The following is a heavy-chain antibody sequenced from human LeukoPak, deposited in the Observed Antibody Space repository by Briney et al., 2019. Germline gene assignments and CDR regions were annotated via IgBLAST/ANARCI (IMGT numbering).Heavy chain of an antibody. V-gene: IGHV3-7*01. J-gene: IGHJ4*02. Sequence: PGGSLRLSCVASGFTFSSYWMSWVHQAPGKGLEWVANIKQDGSEKYYVDSVKGRFTISRDNAKNSLYLQMNSLRAEDTAVYYCAREFPSTTASYYFGYWGQGTLVTVSS. CDR2: IKQDGSEK. CDR1: GFTFSSYW. D-gene: IGHD1-1*01. CDR3: AREFPSTTASYYFGY.